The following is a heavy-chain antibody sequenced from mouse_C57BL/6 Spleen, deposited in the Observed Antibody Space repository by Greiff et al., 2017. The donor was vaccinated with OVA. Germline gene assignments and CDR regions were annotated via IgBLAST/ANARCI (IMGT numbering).Heavy chain of an antibody. V-gene: IGHV1-50*01. J-gene: IGHJ1*03. CDR2: IDPSDSYT. CDR3: ARSDYSNLYWYFDV. D-gene: IGHD2-5*01. Sequence: VQLQQPGAELVKPGASVKLSCKASGYTFTRYWMQWVKQRPGQGLEWIGEIDPSDSYTNYNQKFKGKATLTVDTSSSTAYMQLSSLTSEDSAVYYCARSDYSNLYWYFDVWGTGTTVTVSS. CDR1: GYTFTRYW.